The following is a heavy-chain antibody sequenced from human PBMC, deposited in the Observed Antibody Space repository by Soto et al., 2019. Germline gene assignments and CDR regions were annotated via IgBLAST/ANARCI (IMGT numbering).Heavy chain of an antibody. D-gene: IGHD1-7*01. CDR2: ISGSGGST. CDR3: EKSINGTTYHFDY. CDR1: GFTFSSYA. V-gene: IGHV3-23*01. J-gene: IGHJ4*02. Sequence: SGGSLRLSCAASGFTFSSYAMSWARQAPGKGLEWVSAISGSGGSTYYADSVKGRFTISRDNSKNTLYLQMNSLRAEDTAVYYCEKSINGTTYHFDYWGQGTLVTVSS.